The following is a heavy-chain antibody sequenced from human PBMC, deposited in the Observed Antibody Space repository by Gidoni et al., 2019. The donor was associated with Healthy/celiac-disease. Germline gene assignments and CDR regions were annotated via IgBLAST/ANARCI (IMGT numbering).Heavy chain of an antibody. Sequence: EVQLLESGGGLVQHGGSLRLSCAASGFPFSSYAMSWVRQAPGKGLEWVSAISGSGGSTYYADSVKGRFTISRDNSKNTLYLQMNSLRAEDTAVYYCAKGQGHRGWYHFDYWGQGTLVTVSS. CDR3: AKGQGHRGWYHFDY. CDR2: ISGSGGST. CDR1: GFPFSSYA. J-gene: IGHJ4*02. V-gene: IGHV3-23*01. D-gene: IGHD6-19*01.